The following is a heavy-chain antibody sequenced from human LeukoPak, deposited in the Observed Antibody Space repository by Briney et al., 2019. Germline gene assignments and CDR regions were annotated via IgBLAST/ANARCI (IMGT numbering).Heavy chain of an antibody. Sequence: GASVKVSCKASGGTFSSYAISWVRQAPGQGLEWMGGIIPIFGTANYAQKFQGRVTITADESTSTAYMELSSLRSEDTAVYYCARFGLKYSYGRVSFDYWGQGTLVTVSS. J-gene: IGHJ4*02. CDR3: ARFGLKYSYGRVSFDY. V-gene: IGHV1-69*13. CDR1: GGTFSSYA. CDR2: IIPIFGTA. D-gene: IGHD5-18*01.